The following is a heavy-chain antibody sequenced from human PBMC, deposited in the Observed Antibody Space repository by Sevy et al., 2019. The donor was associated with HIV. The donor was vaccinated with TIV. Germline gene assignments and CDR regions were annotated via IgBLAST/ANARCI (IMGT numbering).Heavy chain of an antibody. CDR1: GGSFSGYY. J-gene: IGHJ4*02. V-gene: IGHV4-34*01. Sequence: SETLSLTCAVYGGSFSGYYWTWIRQPPGKGLEWIAEINHRGSTNNNPSLKSRVTIPIDTSKTQFSLNLRSVTAADTADYYCARGRVAAPTLTTVFGVADGTYFDYWGQGTLVTVSS. CDR3: ARGRVAAPTLTTVFGVADGTYFDY. D-gene: IGHD3-3*01. CDR2: INHRGST.